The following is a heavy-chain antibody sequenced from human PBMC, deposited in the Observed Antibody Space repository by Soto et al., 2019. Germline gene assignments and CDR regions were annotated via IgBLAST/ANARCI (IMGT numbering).Heavy chain of an antibody. J-gene: IGHJ4*02. D-gene: IGHD3-10*01. V-gene: IGHV4-61*08. Sequence: SETLSLTCTVAGASVSSGGFSWSWIRQPPGKGLEWIGSISYSGSTTYYPSLRSRVTISVDTSKNQFSLRLNSVTAADTAIYFSARAPFTIVASAFSTPFDFWGQGTRVTVSS. CDR3: ARAPFTIVASAFSTPFDF. CDR2: ISYSGST. CDR1: GASVSSGGFS.